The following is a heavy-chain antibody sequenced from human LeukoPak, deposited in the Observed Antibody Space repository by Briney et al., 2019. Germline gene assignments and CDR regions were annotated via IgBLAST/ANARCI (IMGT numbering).Heavy chain of an antibody. CDR1: GFTFSSYS. Sequence: PGGSLRLSCAASGFTFSSYSMNWVRQAPGKGLEWVSSISSSSSYIYYADSVKGRFTISRDNAKNSLYLQMNSLRAEDTAVYYCARDGVDIVATRAFDIWGQGTMVTVSS. CDR2: ISSSSSYI. CDR3: ARDGVDIVATRAFDI. J-gene: IGHJ3*02. V-gene: IGHV3-21*01. D-gene: IGHD5-12*01.